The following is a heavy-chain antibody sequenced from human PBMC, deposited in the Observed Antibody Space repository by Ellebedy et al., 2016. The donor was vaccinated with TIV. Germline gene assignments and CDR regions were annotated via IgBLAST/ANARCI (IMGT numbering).Heavy chain of an antibody. D-gene: IGHD1-14*01. CDR1: GGTFSSYA. Sequence: ASVKVSCKASGGTFSSYAISWVRQAPGQGLEWMGGIIPIFGTANYAQKFQGRVTITADESTSTAYMELSSLRSEDTAVYYCATVVAKGGFDYWGQGTLVTVSS. CDR3: ATVVAKGGFDY. CDR2: IIPIFGTA. J-gene: IGHJ4*02. V-gene: IGHV1-69*13.